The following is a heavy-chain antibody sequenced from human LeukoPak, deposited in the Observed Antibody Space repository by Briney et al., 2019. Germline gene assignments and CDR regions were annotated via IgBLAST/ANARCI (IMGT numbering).Heavy chain of an antibody. D-gene: IGHD2-21*02. CDR2: MNPNSGNT. Sequence: ASVKVSCKASGYTFTSYDINWVRQATGQGLEWMGWMNPNSGNTGYAQKFQGRVTMTRNTSISTAYMELSSLRSEDTAVYYCARTAKVYNHVRGVLWFDPWGQGTLVTVSS. CDR1: GYTFTSYD. CDR3: ARTAKVYNHVRGVLWFDP. J-gene: IGHJ5*02. V-gene: IGHV1-8*01.